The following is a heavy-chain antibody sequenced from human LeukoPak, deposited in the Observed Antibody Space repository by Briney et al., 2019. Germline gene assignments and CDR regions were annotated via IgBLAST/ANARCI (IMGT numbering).Heavy chain of an antibody. D-gene: IGHD3-10*01. CDR2: IYHSGST. Sequence: SETLSLTCAVSGYSISSGYYWGWIRQPPGKGLEWIGSIYHSGSTYYNPSLKSRVTISVDTSKSQFSLKLSSVTAADTAVYYCARFKVRGVIKTFDYWGQGTLVTVSS. CDR1: GYSISSGYY. V-gene: IGHV4-38-2*01. CDR3: ARFKVRGVIKTFDY. J-gene: IGHJ4*02.